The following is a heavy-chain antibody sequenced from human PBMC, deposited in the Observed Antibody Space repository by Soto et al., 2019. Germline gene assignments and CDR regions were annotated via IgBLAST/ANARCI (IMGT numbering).Heavy chain of an antibody. Sequence: SETLSLTCAVYGGSFSGYYWSWIRQPPGKGLEWIGEINHSGSTNYNPSLKSRVTISVDTSKNQFSLKLSSVTAADTAVYYCARGEVTIFGVVSNWFDPWGQGTLVTSPQ. CDR3: ARGEVTIFGVVSNWFDP. CDR2: INHSGST. J-gene: IGHJ5*02. CDR1: GGSFSGYY. V-gene: IGHV4-34*01. D-gene: IGHD3-3*01.